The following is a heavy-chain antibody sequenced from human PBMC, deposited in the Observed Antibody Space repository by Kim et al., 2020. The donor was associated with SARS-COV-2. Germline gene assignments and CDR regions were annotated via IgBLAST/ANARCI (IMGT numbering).Heavy chain of an antibody. V-gene: IGHV4-34*01. Sequence: SETLSLTCAVYGGSFSGYYWSWIRQPPGKGLEWIGEINHSGSTNYNPSLKSRVTISVDTSKNQFSLKLSSVTAADTAVYYCASLPHDYGVTRAYYGMDVWGQGTTVTVSS. CDR2: INHSGST. CDR3: ASLPHDYGVTRAYYGMDV. J-gene: IGHJ6*02. CDR1: GGSFSGYY. D-gene: IGHD4-17*01.